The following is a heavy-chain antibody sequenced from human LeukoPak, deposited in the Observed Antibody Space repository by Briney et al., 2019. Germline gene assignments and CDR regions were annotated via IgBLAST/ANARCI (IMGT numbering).Heavy chain of an antibody. CDR3: ARAGSSWLYYFDY. CDR2: IYSGGST. D-gene: IGHD6-13*01. CDR1: GFTVSSNY. V-gene: IGHV3-66*01. J-gene: IGHJ4*02. Sequence: GGSLRLSCAASGFTVSSNYMSWVRQAPGKGLEWVSVIYSGGSTYYADSVKGRFTISRDNSKNTLYLQMNSLRAEDTAVYYCARAGSSWLYYFDYWGQGTLATVSS.